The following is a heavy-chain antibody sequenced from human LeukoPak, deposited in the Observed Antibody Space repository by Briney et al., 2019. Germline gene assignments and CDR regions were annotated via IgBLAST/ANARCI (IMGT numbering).Heavy chain of an antibody. J-gene: IGHJ3*02. D-gene: IGHD3-16*01. CDR2: IYRDDDK. V-gene: IGHV2-5*02. CDR3: AHRGGVNTYDAFDI. Sequence: PGPTLVNPTQTLTLTCTFSGFSLSTSGVGVGWIRQPPGKALEWLALIYRDDDKRYSPSLKSRLTITKDTSKNQVVLTMTNMDPVDTATYYCAHRGGVNTYDAFDIWGQGTMVTVSS. CDR1: GFSLSTSGVG.